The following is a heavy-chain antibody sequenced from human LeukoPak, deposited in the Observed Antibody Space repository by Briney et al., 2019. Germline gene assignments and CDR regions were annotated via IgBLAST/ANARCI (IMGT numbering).Heavy chain of an antibody. V-gene: IGHV3-21*01. D-gene: IGHD3-9*01. Sequence: GGSLRLSCAASGFTFSSCSMSWVRQAPGKGLEWVSSISSSSSYIYYADSVKGRFTLSRDNAKNSLYLQMNSLRAEDTAVYYCARDGRNYDILPPPPKHFDYCGQGTLVTVSS. CDR2: ISSSSSYI. CDR3: ARDGRNYDILPPPPKHFDY. J-gene: IGHJ4*02. CDR1: GFTFSSCS.